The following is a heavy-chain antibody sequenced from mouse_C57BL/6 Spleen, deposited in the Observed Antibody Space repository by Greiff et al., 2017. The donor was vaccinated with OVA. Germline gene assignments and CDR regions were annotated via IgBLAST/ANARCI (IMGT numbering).Heavy chain of an antibody. CDR3: SSQELVAY. CDR2: IDPETGGT. V-gene: IGHV1-15*01. J-gene: IGHJ3*01. CDR1: GYTFTDYE. Sequence: QVQLKQSGAELVRPGASVTLSCKASGYTFTDYEMHWVKQTPVHGLEWIGAIDPETGGTAYNQKFKGKAILTADKSSSTAYMALRSLTSEDSAVDYCSSQELVAYGGQGTLVTVSA.